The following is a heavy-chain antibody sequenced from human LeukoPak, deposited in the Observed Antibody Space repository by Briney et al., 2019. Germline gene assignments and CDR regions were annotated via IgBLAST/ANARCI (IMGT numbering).Heavy chain of an antibody. CDR2: INHSGST. V-gene: IGHV4-34*01. Sequence: SETLSLTRAVYGGSFSGYYWSWIRQPPGKGLEWIGEINHSGSTNYNPSLKSRVTISVDTSKNQFSLKLSSVTAADTAVYYCARFRRGIVLANKIASAFDIWGQGTMVTVSS. CDR1: GGSFSGYY. CDR3: ARFRRGIVLANKIASAFDI. J-gene: IGHJ3*02. D-gene: IGHD2-8*02.